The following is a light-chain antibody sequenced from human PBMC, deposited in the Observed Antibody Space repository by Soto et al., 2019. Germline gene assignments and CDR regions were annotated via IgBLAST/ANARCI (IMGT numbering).Light chain of an antibody. Sequence: IVLTQSPATLSLWPGETAILSCRASQTVSSYLSWYPHKPGQAPRLLIYDASKRAPGIPARFSGSGSGTDFTLTISSLEPEDFAVYYCQQRSTSITFGQGTRLEIE. CDR1: QTVSSY. J-gene: IGKJ5*01. V-gene: IGKV3-11*01. CDR3: QQRSTSIT. CDR2: DAS.